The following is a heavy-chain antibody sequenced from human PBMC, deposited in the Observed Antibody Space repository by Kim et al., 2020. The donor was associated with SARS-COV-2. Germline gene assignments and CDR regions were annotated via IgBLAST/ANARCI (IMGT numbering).Heavy chain of an antibody. D-gene: IGHD3-3*01. CDR2: INPNSGGT. CDR1: GYTFTGYY. Sequence: ASVKVSCKASGYTFTGYYMHWVRQAPGQGLEWMGWINPNSGGTNYAQKFQGRVTMTRDTSISTAYMELSRLRSDDTAVYYCARGFREWLLYTPGEYFQHWGQGTLVTVSS. CDR3: ARGFREWLLYTPGEYFQH. J-gene: IGHJ1*01. V-gene: IGHV1-2*02.